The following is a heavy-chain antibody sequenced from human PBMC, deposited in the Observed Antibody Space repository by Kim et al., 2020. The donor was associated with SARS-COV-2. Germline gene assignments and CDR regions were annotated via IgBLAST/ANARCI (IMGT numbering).Heavy chain of an antibody. Sequence: GGSLRLSCAASGFRFSSYAMHWVRQAPGKGLEYVSAISGNGGSTYYANSVKGRFTISRDNSKNTLYLQMGSLRAEDMAVYYCARGKSSSLPNYFDYWGQGTQVTVSS. D-gene: IGHD6-13*01. CDR2: ISGNGGST. V-gene: IGHV3-64*01. J-gene: IGHJ4*02. CDR3: ARGKSSSLPNYFDY. CDR1: GFRFSSYA.